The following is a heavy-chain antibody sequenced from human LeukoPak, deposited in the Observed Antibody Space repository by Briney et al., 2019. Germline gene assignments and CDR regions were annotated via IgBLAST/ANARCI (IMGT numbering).Heavy chain of an antibody. CDR2: IYSGGST. J-gene: IGHJ6*02. D-gene: IGHD3-10*02. CDR1: GFTVSSNC. Sequence: PGGSLRLSCAASGFTVSSNCMSWVRQAPGKGLEWVSVIYSGGSTYYADSVKGRFTITRDNSKNTLYLQMNSLRAEDTAVYYCARDLHYYVAMGVWGQGTTVTVSS. CDR3: ARDLHYYVAMGV. V-gene: IGHV3-53*01.